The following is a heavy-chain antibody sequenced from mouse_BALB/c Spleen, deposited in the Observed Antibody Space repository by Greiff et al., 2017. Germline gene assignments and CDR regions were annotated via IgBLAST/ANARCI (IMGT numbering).Heavy chain of an antibody. CDR2: IYPGSGST. CDR3: TRGGLYGYDEGSFAY. J-gene: IGHJ3*01. V-gene: IGHV1S22*01. D-gene: IGHD2-2*01. CDR1: GYTFTSYW. Sequence: LQQPGSELVRPGASVKLSCKASGYTFTSYWMHWVKQRPGQGLEWIGNIYPGSGSTNYDEKFKSKATLTVDTSSSTAYMQLSSLTSEDSAVYYCTRGGLYGYDEGSFAYWGQGTLVTVSA.